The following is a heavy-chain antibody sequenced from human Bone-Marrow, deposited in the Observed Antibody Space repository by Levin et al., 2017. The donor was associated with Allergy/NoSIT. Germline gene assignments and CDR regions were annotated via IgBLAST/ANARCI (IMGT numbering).Heavy chain of an antibody. CDR2: IWHDGSNK. CDR1: GFIFRSYS. Sequence: GESLKISCAASGFIFRSYSMHWVRQAPGKGLEWVAVIWHDGSNKNYADAVKGRFTISRDNSKNTLYLQMNSLRAEDTAVYFCAREGGYGDFDYWGQGTLVSVSS. J-gene: IGHJ4*02. D-gene: IGHD4-17*01. V-gene: IGHV3-33*01. CDR3: AREGGYGDFDY.